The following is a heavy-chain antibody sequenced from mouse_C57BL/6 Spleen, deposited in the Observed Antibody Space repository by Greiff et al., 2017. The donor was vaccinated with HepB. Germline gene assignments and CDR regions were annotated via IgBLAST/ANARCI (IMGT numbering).Heavy chain of an antibody. CDR3: ARLGLGMDY. D-gene: IGHD4-1*01. J-gene: IGHJ4*01. CDR1: GYAFSSSW. CDR2: IYPGDGDT. V-gene: IGHV1-82*01. Sequence: VQLQQSGPELVKPGASVKISCKASGYAFSSSWMNWVKQRPGKGLEWIGRIYPGDGDTNYNGKFKGKATLTADKSSSTAYMQLSSLTSEDSAVYFCARLGLGMDYWGQGTSVTVSS.